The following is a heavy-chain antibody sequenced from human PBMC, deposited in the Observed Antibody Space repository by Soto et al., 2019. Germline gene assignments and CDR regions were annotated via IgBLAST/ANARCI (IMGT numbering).Heavy chain of an antibody. CDR2: ISYDGSNQ. Sequence: QVQLVESGGGVVQPGRSLRLSCSASGFTFSDFEMYWVRQAPGKGLDWVSFISYDGSNQYYAGSVKGRFTVSTDNSQNTLFLLMNSLTPEDTAVYFCARRTGTAARFDYWGQGTLVTVSS. D-gene: IGHD1-7*01. CDR1: GFTFSDFE. J-gene: IGHJ4*02. CDR3: ARRTGTAARFDY. V-gene: IGHV3-30-3*01.